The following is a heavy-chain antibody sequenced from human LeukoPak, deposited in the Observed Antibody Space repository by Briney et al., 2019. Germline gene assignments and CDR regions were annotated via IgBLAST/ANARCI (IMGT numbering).Heavy chain of an antibody. D-gene: IGHD2-2*01. V-gene: IGHV4-31*03. CDR2: IYYSGST. Sequence: SETLSLTCTVSGGSISSGGYYWSWIRQHPGKGLEWIGYIYYSGSTYYNPSLKSRVTISVDTSKNQFSLKLSSVTAADTAVYYCARSSGYQLPFFDYWGQGTPVTVSS. CDR3: ARSSGYQLPFFDY. CDR1: GGSISSGGYY. J-gene: IGHJ4*02.